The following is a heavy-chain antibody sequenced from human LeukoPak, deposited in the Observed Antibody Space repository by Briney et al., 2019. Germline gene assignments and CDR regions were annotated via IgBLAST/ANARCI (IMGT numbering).Heavy chain of an antibody. CDR3: ARDHLAPGWIQLWSYYYYYGMDV. J-gene: IGHJ6*02. D-gene: IGHD5-18*01. Sequence: GGSLRLSCAASGFTFSSYSMNWVRQAPGKGLEWVAVIWYDGSNKYYVDSVKGRFTISRDNSKNTLYLQMNSLRAEDTAVYCCARDHLAPGWIQLWSYYYYYGMDVWGQGTTVTVSS. CDR1: GFTFSSYS. V-gene: IGHV3-33*08. CDR2: IWYDGSNK.